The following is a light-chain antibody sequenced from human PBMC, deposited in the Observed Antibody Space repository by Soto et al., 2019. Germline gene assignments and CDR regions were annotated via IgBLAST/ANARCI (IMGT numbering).Light chain of an antibody. J-gene: IGLJ1*01. V-gene: IGLV2-14*01. CDR2: EVS. CDR1: TSDVGGYNY. CDR3: SSSTGSSTHV. Sequence: QSALTQPASVSGSPGQSITIFCTGTTSDVGGYNYVSWYQQFPGTAPKLLISEVSNRPSGVSNRFSGSKSGNTASLTISWLQDEDEADYYCSSSTGSSTHVFGTGTKVTVL.